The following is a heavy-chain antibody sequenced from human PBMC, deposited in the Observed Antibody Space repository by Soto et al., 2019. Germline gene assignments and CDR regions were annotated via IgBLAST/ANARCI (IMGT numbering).Heavy chain of an antibody. D-gene: IGHD2-2*01. J-gene: IGHJ4*02. CDR1: GFNFGTYT. CDR3: AKARCSTANCYVPEY. V-gene: IGHV3-23*01. CDR2: ISGSAGSSGP. Sequence: PGGSHRLSCVASGFNFGTYTMSWVRQAPGKGLEWVSVISGSAGSSGPSYADSVQGRFSISRDNARNTLYLQMNSLRGEDTAMYYCAKARCSTANCYVPEYWGQGTRVTVSS.